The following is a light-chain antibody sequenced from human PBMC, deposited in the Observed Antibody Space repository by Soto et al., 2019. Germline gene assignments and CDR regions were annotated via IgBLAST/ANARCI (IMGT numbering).Light chain of an antibody. CDR2: RNS. V-gene: IGLV1-40*01. CDR3: QSYDRSLSGSGV. Sequence: QSVLTQPPSVSGAPGQRVTISCTGSSSNIGAGYDVHWYQQLPGTAPKLLIYRNSNRPSGVPDRFSGSKSATSASLAITGLQAEDEADYYCQSYDRSLSGSGVFGTGTQLTVL. CDR1: SSNIGAGYD. J-gene: IGLJ7*01.